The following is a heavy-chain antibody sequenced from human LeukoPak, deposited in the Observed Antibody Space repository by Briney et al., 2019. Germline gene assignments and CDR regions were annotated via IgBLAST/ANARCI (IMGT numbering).Heavy chain of an antibody. J-gene: IGHJ4*02. CDR2: INHSGST. CDR3: ARGLRNCSSTSCYIFDY. V-gene: IGHV4-34*01. CDR1: GGSFSGYY. D-gene: IGHD2-2*01. Sequence: PSETPSLTCAVYGGSFSGYYWSWIRQPPGKGLEWIGEINHSGSTNYNPSLKSRVTISVDTSKNQFSLKLSSVTAADTAVYYCARGLRNCSSTSCYIFDYWGQGTLVTVSS.